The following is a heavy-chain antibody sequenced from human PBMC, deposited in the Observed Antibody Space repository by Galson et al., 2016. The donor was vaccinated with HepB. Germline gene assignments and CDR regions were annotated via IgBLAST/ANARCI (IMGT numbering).Heavy chain of an antibody. J-gene: IGHJ4*02. CDR1: GFTFSSFE. V-gene: IGHV3-48*03. D-gene: IGHD3-22*01. CDR3: ARGRARSTYYYDNSGYDS. CDR2: ISSSVSTI. Sequence: SLRLSCAASGFTFSSFEMNWVRQAPGKGLEWVSYISSSVSTIYYADSVKGRFTISRDDAKSSLFLQMNSLRAEDTGVYYCARGRARSTYYYDNSGYDSWGQGTLVIVSS.